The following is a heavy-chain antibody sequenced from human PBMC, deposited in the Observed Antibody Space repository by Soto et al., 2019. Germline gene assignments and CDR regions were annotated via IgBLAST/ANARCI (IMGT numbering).Heavy chain of an antibody. CDR1: GFTFGNYA. CDR3: TTQFFLSSRKPPEDV. J-gene: IGHJ6*02. V-gene: IGHV3-23*04. CDR2: LSGSSLNT. Sequence: EVQLVQSGGGLVQPGGSLRLSCEASGFTFGNYAMTWVRQGPGRGLEWVSTLSGSSLNTYYADSVKGRFTISRDNSKNTMYLEMNNLRVDDTAVYYCTTQFFLSSRKPPEDVWGQGTPVAVSS.